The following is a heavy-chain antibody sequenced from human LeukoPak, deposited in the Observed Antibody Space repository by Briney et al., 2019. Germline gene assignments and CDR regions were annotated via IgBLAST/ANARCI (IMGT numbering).Heavy chain of an antibody. D-gene: IGHD2-15*01. V-gene: IGHV3-64D*09. J-gene: IGHJ6*02. CDR1: GFPFSSYA. CDR3: GRAYSFGPYSMDV. CDR2: ISDSGGST. Sequence: PGGSLRLSCSASGFPFSSYAMHWVRQAPGKGLEYVSAISDSGGSTYYADSVKGRFTISRDNSKNTLYLQMSSLRAEDTAVYFCGRAYSFGPYSMDVWGQGTTVTVSS.